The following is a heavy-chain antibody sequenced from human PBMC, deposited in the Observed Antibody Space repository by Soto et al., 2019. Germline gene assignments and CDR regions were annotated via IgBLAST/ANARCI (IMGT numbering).Heavy chain of an antibody. Sequence: PSETLSLTCTVSGGSISSYYWSWIRQPPGKGLEWIGYIYYSGSTNYNPSLKSRVTISVDKSKNQFSLKLSSVTAADTAVYYCAKFSGSYHYGLDVWSQGTTDTVS. CDR2: IYYSGST. D-gene: IGHD6-25*01. J-gene: IGHJ6*02. CDR3: AKFSGSYHYGLDV. V-gene: IGHV4-59*12. CDR1: GGSISSYY.